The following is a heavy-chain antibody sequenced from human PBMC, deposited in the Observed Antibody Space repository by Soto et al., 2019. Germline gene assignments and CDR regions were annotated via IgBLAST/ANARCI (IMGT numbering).Heavy chain of an antibody. CDR1: GFTFSTYG. J-gene: IGHJ4*02. CDR2: MSYDGTKE. V-gene: IGHV3-30*18. CDR3: AKEYGSTWIDH. D-gene: IGHD6-13*01. Sequence: GGSLRLSCAASGFTFSTYGMHWVRQAPGKGLEWVAAMSYDGTKEYYVDSVKGRFTISRDNSRNTLFLQLNSLRDEDTAVYYCAKEYGSTWIDHWGQGTLVTVSS.